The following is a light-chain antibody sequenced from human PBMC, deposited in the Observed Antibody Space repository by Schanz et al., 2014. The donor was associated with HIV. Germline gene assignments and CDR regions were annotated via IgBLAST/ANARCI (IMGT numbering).Light chain of an antibody. CDR2: GAS. J-gene: IGKJ1*01. V-gene: IGKV3-15*01. CDR1: QSVSSN. CDR3: QQYDAYPWT. Sequence: EIVMTQSPATLSVSPGERATLSCRASQSVSSNLAWYQQKPGQAPRLLIYGASTRATGIPARFSGSGSGTEFTLTISSLQSDDSATYYCQQYDAYPWTFGQGTKVEIK.